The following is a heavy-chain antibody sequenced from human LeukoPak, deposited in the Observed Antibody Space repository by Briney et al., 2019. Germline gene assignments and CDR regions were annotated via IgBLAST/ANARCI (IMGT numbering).Heavy chain of an antibody. CDR3: ARTTDYSSGFDY. V-gene: IGHV3-21*01. D-gene: IGHD6-19*01. Sequence: PGGSLRRSCAASEITFSRYSMNWVRQAPGKGLEWVSSISTSSSYMFYAASVKGRFTISRDNAKNSLYLQMNSLRADDTAVYYCARTTDYSSGFDYWGQGTLVTVSS. CDR1: EITFSRYS. CDR2: ISTSSSYM. J-gene: IGHJ4*02.